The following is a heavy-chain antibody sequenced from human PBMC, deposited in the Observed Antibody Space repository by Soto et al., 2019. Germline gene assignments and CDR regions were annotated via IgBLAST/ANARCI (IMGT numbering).Heavy chain of an antibody. CDR1: GFTFSDYA. V-gene: IGHV3-30*18. Sequence: VQLVESGGGVVQPGRSLRLSCAASGFTFSDYAMHWVRQAPGKGLEWVAVVSHDGRNTHYADSVKGRFTISRDSFKSTVSLEMTRLRAEDTAVYYFGKGGRQWLVTSDFNYWGQGARVTVSS. CDR3: GKGGRQWLVTSDFNY. D-gene: IGHD6-19*01. CDR2: VSHDGRNT. J-gene: IGHJ4*02.